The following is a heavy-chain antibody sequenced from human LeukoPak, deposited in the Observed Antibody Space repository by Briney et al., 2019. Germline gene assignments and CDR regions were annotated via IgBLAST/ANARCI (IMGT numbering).Heavy chain of an antibody. Sequence: GASVKVSCKASGGTFSSYAISWVRQAPGQGLEWMGGIIPIFGTANYAQKFQGRVTITTDESTSTAYMELSSLRSEDTAVYYCARRENYDFWFDSWGQGTLVTVSS. CDR3: ARRENYDFWFDS. CDR1: GGTFSSYA. CDR2: IIPIFGTA. V-gene: IGHV1-69*05. J-gene: IGHJ5*01. D-gene: IGHD3-3*01.